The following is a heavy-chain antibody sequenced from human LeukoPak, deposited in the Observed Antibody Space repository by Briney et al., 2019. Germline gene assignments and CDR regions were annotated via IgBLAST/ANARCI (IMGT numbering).Heavy chain of an antibody. CDR3: ARGIASTSYDAFDI. CDR2: VSSSGSTI. J-gene: IGHJ3*02. V-gene: IGHV3-11*04. Sequence: PGGSLRLSCAASGFTFSDYYMSWIRQAPGKGLEWVSYVSSSGSTIYYADSVKGRFTISRDNAKNPLYLQMNSLRAEDTAVYYCARGIASTSYDAFDIWGQGTMVTVSS. CDR1: GFTFSDYY. D-gene: IGHD2-2*01.